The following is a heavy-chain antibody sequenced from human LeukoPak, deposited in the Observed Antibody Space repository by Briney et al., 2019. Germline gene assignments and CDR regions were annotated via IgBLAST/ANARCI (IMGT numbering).Heavy chain of an antibody. J-gene: IGHJ4*02. V-gene: IGHV1-46*01. CDR2: INPSGGST. D-gene: IGHD3-22*01. CDR1: GYTFTSYY. CDR3: AREEKDYYDSSGYLGVFGY. Sequence: ASVKVSCKASGYTFTSYYMHWVRQAPGQGLEWMGIINPSGGSTSYAQKFQGRVTMTRDTSTSTVCMELSSLRSEDTAVYYCAREEKDYYDSSGYLGVFGYWGQGTLVTVSS.